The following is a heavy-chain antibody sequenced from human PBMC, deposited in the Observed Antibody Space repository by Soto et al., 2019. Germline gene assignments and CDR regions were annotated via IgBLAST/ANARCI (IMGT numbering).Heavy chain of an antibody. CDR1: GGTFSSHT. Sequence: QVQLVQSGAEVKQPGSSVKISCKASGGTFSSHTLSWVRQAPGQGPEWMGRIIPFLGITNYAQKFQGRVTISAEKSTNTSYMELTSLRSDDTAIFYCECPIVRPTIWGQGTLVTVSS. CDR2: IIPFLGIT. J-gene: IGHJ4*02. D-gene: IGHD1-26*01. CDR3: ECPIVRPTI. V-gene: IGHV1-69*02.